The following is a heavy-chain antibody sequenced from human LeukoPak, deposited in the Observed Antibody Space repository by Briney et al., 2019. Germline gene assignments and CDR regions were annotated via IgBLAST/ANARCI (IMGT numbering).Heavy chain of an antibody. J-gene: IGHJ6*02. CDR3: ARAHIVVVPAAPSPDYYYYYGMDV. V-gene: IGHV3-74*01. D-gene: IGHD2-2*01. CDR1: GFTFSRYW. CDR2: INSDESSA. Sequence: GGSLRLSCAASGFTFSRYWMDWVRQAPGKGLVWVSRINSDESSARYADSVKGRFTISRDNAKNTLHLQMDSLRAEDTAMYYCARAHIVVVPAAPSPDYYYYYGMDVWGQGTTVTVSS.